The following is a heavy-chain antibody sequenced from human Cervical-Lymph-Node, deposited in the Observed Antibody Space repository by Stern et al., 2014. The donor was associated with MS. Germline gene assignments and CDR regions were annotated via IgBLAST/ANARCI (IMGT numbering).Heavy chain of an antibody. Sequence: VQLVQSGGGVVQPGTSLRLSCAASGFTFRSYGMHWVRQAPGKGLEWVALVWYDGGTAYYRNSVKGRFTISRDNSNNTLFLQMNSLTAEDTAVYYCARGHIPYAYNYLFDYWGQGTLVTVSS. CDR1: GFTFRSYG. D-gene: IGHD5-24*01. J-gene: IGHJ4*02. CDR3: ARGHIPYAYNYLFDY. CDR2: VWYDGGTA. V-gene: IGHV3-33*01.